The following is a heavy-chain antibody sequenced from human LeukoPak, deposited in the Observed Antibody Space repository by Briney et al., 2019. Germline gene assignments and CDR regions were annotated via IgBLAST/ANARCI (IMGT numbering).Heavy chain of an antibody. CDR2: ISYSGST. V-gene: IGHV4-61*01. J-gene: IGHJ3*02. D-gene: IGHD2-8*02. CDR1: GGSVSSGSYY. Sequence: SETLSLTCTVSGGSVSSGSYYWTWIRQPPGKGLEWIGYISYSGSTNFNPSLKSRVTISVDTSKNQFSLNLSSVTAADTAVYYCARRGTGGRCFDIWGQGTMVTVSS. CDR3: ARRGTGGRCFDI.